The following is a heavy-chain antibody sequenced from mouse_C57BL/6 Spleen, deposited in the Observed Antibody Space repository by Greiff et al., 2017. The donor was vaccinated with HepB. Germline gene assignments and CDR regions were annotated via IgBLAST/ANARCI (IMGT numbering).Heavy chain of an antibody. CDR3: ARSAYGYDGGYYAMDY. J-gene: IGHJ4*01. V-gene: IGHV1-7*01. Sequence: QVQLKESGAELAKPGASVKLSCKASGYTFTSYWMHWVKQRPGQGLEWIGYINPSSGYTKYNQKFKDKATLTADKSSSTAYMQLSSLTYEDSAVYYCARSAYGYDGGYYAMDYWGQGTSVTVSS. CDR2: INPSSGYT. D-gene: IGHD2-2*01. CDR1: GYTFTSYW.